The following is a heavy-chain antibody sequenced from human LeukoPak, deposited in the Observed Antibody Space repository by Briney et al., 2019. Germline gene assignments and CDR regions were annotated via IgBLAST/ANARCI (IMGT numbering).Heavy chain of an antibody. CDR1: GLTFSTDA. Sequence: TGRSLRLSCAASGLTFSTDAIHWVRQAPGKGLEWLAVISYDGSNKHYADSVKGRFTISRDNSKNTLYLQMNSLRAEDTAVYYCARVEGYYDILTGYQLGGSDIWGQGTKVTVSS. CDR2: ISYDGSNK. D-gene: IGHD3-9*01. J-gene: IGHJ3*02. V-gene: IGHV3-30*04. CDR3: ARVEGYYDILTGYQLGGSDI.